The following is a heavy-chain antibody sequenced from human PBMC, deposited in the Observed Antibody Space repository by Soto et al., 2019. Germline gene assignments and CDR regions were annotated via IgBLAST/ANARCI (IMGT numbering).Heavy chain of an antibody. J-gene: IGHJ6*02. CDR2: ISYDGRNK. V-gene: IGHV3-30*18. CDR3: AKGTGNYYYYGMDV. Sequence: QVQLVESGGGVLQPGRSLRLSCAASGFTFSSYGMHWVRQAPGKGLEWVAGISYDGRNKYYADSVKGRFTISRDNSKNSLYLQMNSLKAEDTAVYYCAKGTGNYYYYGMDVWGQGTTVTVSS. CDR1: GFTFSSYG. D-gene: IGHD3-10*01.